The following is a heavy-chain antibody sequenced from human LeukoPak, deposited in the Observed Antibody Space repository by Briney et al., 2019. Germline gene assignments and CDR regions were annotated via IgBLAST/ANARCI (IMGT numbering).Heavy chain of an antibody. CDR3: ARGGGRLGAFDI. CDR2: ISSRSSYI. V-gene: IGHV3-21*01. J-gene: IGHJ3*02. Sequence: GGSLRHSCAVSGFPYSSYSMKWVRPAPGKGLELVSSISSRSSYIYYADSEKGRFHISRDNPKNSLYRQMNSLRAKDADVYHCARGGGRLGAFDIWGPGTKVNVSS. D-gene: IGHD1-26*01. CDR1: GFPYSSYS.